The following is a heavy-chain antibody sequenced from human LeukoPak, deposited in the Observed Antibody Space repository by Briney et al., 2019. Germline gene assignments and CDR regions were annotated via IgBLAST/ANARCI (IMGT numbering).Heavy chain of an antibody. CDR1: GFTLSSYA. CDR2: ISGSGGST. Sequence: GGSLRLSCAASGFTLSSYAMSWVRQAPGKGLEWVSAISGSGGSTYYADSVKGRFTISRDNSKNTLYLQMNSLRAEDTAVYYCAKVHLKHYCSSTSCYQNAFDIWGQGTMVTVSS. V-gene: IGHV3-23*01. D-gene: IGHD2-2*01. J-gene: IGHJ3*02. CDR3: AKVHLKHYCSSTSCYQNAFDI.